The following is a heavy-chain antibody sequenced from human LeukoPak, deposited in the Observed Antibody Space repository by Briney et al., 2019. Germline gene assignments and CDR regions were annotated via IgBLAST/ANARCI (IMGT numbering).Heavy chain of an antibody. J-gene: IGHJ4*02. CDR2: MSGSGGST. D-gene: IGHD6-13*01. Sequence: AGRSLRLPCAACGFTFSSDAMSGVRRATRKALEWVSAMSGSGGSTFYADSVKGRFTISRDNSKNTLYLQMNSRRAEDTAVYYCAKDVYSSSWSYFDYWGQGTLVTVSS. CDR3: AKDVYSSSWSYFDY. V-gene: IGHV3-23*01. CDR1: GFTFSSDA.